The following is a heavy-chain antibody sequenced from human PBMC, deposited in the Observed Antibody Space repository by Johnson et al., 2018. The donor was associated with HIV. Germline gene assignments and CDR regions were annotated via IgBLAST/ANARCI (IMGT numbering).Heavy chain of an antibody. V-gene: IGHV3-20*04. CDR2: INWNGGST. J-gene: IGHJ3*02. D-gene: IGHD5-24*01. CDR1: GFTFDDYG. CDR3: AREMAWEDAFDI. Sequence: VQLVESGGGVVRLGGSLRLSCAASGFTFDDYGMSWVRQAPGKGLEWVSGINWNGGSTGYADSVKGRFTISRDNSKNSLYLQMNSLRAEDTAVFYCAREMAWEDAFDIWGQGTMVTVSS.